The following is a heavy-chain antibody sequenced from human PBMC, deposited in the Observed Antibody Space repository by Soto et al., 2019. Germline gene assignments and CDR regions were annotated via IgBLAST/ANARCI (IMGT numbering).Heavy chain of an antibody. Sequence: SQTLSLTCAISGDSVSSNSAAWNWIRQSPSRGLEWLGRTYYRSKWYNDYAVSVKSRITINPDTSKNQFSLQLNSVTPEDTAVYYCARENLIYDYIWGSYRVDYSGQGTLVTVSA. J-gene: IGHJ4*02. CDR2: TYYRSKWYN. CDR3: ARENLIYDYIWGSYRVDY. CDR1: GDSVSSNSAA. V-gene: IGHV6-1*01. D-gene: IGHD3-16*02.